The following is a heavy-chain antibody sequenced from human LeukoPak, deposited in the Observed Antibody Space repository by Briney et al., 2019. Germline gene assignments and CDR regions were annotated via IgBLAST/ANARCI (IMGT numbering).Heavy chain of an antibody. CDR2: IYHSGST. V-gene: IGHV4-30-2*01. D-gene: IGHD6-6*01. J-gene: IGHJ4*02. CDR1: GGSISSGGYY. Sequence: PSQTLSLTCTVSGGSISSGGYYWSWTRQPPGKGLEWIGYIYHSGSTYYNPSLKSRVTISVDRSKNQFSLKLSSVTAADTAVYYCARASIDLAARPDYFDYWGQGTLVTVSS. CDR3: ARASIDLAARPDYFDY.